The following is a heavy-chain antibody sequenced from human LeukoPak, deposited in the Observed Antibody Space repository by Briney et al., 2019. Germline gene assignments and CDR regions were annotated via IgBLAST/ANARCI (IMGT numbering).Heavy chain of an antibody. D-gene: IGHD3-3*01. V-gene: IGHV3-48*04. J-gene: IGHJ5*02. Sequence: PGGSLRLSCAASGFTFSSYGMTWVRQAPGKGLEWVSYISSSSSTIYYADSVKGRFTISRDNAKNSLYLQMNSLRAEDTAVYYCARDERYYDFWSGYPTPNWFDPWGQGTLVTVSS. CDR3: ARDERYYDFWSGYPTPNWFDP. CDR1: GFTFSSYG. CDR2: ISSSSSTI.